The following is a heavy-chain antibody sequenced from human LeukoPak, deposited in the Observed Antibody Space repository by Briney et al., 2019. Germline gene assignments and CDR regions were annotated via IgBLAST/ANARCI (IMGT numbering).Heavy chain of an antibody. D-gene: IGHD6-19*01. CDR3: ARGRTVAGRTKPNDY. Sequence: ASVKVSCKASGYTFTGYYMHWVRQAPGQGLEWMGWINPNSGGTNYAQKFQGSVTMTRDTSISTAYMELSRLRSDDTAVYYCARGRTVAGRTKPNDYWGQGTLVTVSS. J-gene: IGHJ4*02. CDR2: INPNSGGT. V-gene: IGHV1-2*02. CDR1: GYTFTGYY.